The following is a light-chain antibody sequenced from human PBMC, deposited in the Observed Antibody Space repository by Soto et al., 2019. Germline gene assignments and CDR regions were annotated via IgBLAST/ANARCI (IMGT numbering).Light chain of an antibody. CDR3: SSSTSTTTLL. J-gene: IGLJ2*01. Sequence: QLVLTQPASVSGSPGQSITISCTGTSSDIGDYNYVSWYQHHPGNAPKLIIYAASNRPPGVSNRFSGSKSGNTASLTISGLQAEDEAEYYCSSSTSTTTLLFGGGTKVTVL. CDR1: SSDIGDYNY. CDR2: AAS. V-gene: IGLV2-14*01.